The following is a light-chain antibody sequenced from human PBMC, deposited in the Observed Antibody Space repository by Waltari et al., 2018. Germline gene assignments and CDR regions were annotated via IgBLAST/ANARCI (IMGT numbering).Light chain of an antibody. V-gene: IGKV1-33*01. J-gene: IGKJ4*01. CDR3: QQYDNLLT. CDR2: DAS. Sequence: DIRMTQSPSSLPASVRDRVTITCQASQDIGNDLNWYQQIAGKAPKLLISDASKLETGVPSRFSGSGSGTHFTFTISSLQPADSATYYCQQYDNLLTFGGGTKVEIQ. CDR1: QDIGND.